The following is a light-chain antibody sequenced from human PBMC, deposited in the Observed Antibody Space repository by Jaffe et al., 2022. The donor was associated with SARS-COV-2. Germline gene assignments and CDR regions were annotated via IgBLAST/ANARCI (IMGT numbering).Light chain of an antibody. CDR1: QSVSSSY. CDR3: QQYLQGLT. J-gene: IGKJ4*01. CDR2: GAS. V-gene: IGKV3-20*01. Sequence: EIVLTQSPGTLSLSPGERATLSCRASQSVSSSYLAWYQQKPGQAPRLLIYGASSRATGIPDRFSGSGSGTDFTLTISRLEPEDFAVYYCQQYLQGLTFGGGTKVEIK.